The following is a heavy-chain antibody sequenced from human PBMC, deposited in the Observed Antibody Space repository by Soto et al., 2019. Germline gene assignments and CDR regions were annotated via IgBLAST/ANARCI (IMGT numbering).Heavy chain of an antibody. J-gene: IGHJ5*02. V-gene: IGHV3-30-3*01. Sequence: QVQLVESGGGVVQPGRSLRLSCAASGFTFSSYAMHWVRQAPGKGLEWVAVISYDGSNKYYADSVKGRFTISRDNSKNTLYLQMNSLRAEDTAVYYCAKSPVEVAGTDWFDPWGQGTLVTVSS. CDR2: ISYDGSNK. CDR3: AKSPVEVAGTDWFDP. CDR1: GFTFSSYA. D-gene: IGHD6-19*01.